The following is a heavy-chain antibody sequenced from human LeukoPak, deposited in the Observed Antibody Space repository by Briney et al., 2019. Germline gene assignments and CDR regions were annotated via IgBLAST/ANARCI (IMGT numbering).Heavy chain of an antibody. CDR1: GFTFSSYG. V-gene: IGHV3-30*02. J-gene: IGHJ6*03. D-gene: IGHD3-10*01. CDR2: IRYDGSNK. Sequence: GGSLRLSCAASGFTFSSYGMHWVRQAPGKGLEWVAFIRYDGSNKYYADSVKGRFTISRDNSKNTLYLQMNGLRAEDTAVYYCAKDHWSYYGSGTHPERYMDVWGKGTTVTISS. CDR3: AKDHWSYYGSGTHPERYMDV.